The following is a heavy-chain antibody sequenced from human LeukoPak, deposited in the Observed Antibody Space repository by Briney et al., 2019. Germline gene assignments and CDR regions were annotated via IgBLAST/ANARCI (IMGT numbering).Heavy chain of an antibody. D-gene: IGHD3-3*01. CDR3: AKSGLKDITIFGVATFLYYFDY. J-gene: IGHJ4*02. CDR1: GFTFSSYG. CDR2: IRYGGSNK. V-gene: IGHV3-30*02. Sequence: GGSLILSCAASGFTFSSYGMHWVRQAPGKGLEWVAFIRYGGSNKYYADSVKGRFTISRDNSKNTLYLQMNSLRAEDTAVYYCAKSGLKDITIFGVATFLYYFDYWGQGTLVTVSS.